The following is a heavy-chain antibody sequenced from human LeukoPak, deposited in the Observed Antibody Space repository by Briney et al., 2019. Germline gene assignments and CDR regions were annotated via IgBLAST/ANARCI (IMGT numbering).Heavy chain of an antibody. V-gene: IGHV4-59*01. CDR2: IYYSGST. CDR1: GGSISSYY. J-gene: IGHJ4*02. D-gene: IGHD3-10*01. CDR3: ASLGGLGSWNFGC. Sequence: SETLSLTCTVSGGSISSYYWSWIRQPPGKGLEWIGYIYYSGSTNFNPSLKNRVTISLDTSKSQFSLRLTSVTAADTAVYYCASLGGLGSWNFGCWGQGTLVTVPS.